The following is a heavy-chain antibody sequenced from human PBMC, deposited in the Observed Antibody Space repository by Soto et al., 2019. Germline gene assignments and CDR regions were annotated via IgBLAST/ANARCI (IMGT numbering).Heavy chain of an antibody. V-gene: IGHV4-39*01. J-gene: IGHJ6*02. CDR2: IYYSGST. CDR3: AIPGAFYYYYGMDV. Sequence: PSETLSLTCTVSGGSISSSSYYWGWIRQPPGKGLEWIGSIYYSGSTYYNPSLKSRVTISVDTSKNQFSLKLSSVTAADTAVYYCAIPGAFYYYYGMDVWGQGTTVTAP. CDR1: GGSISSSSYY. D-gene: IGHD3-10*01.